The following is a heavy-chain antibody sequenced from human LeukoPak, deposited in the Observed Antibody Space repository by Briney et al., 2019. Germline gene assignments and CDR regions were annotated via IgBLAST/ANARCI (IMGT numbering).Heavy chain of an antibody. CDR3: ARGTSSGWYSFGFDY. Sequence: QPSETLSLTCAVYGGSFSGYYWSWIRQPPGKGLEWVGEINHSGSTNYNPSLKSRVTISVDTSKTQFSLKLSSVTAADTAVYYCARGTSSGWYSFGFDYWGQGTLVTVSS. D-gene: IGHD6-19*01. CDR2: INHSGST. J-gene: IGHJ4*02. CDR1: GGSFSGYY. V-gene: IGHV4-34*01.